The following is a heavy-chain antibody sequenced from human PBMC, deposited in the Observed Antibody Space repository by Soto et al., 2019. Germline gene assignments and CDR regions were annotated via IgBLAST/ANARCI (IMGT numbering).Heavy chain of an antibody. V-gene: IGHV4-59*01. J-gene: IGHJ4*02. Sequence: QVQLQESGPGLVKPSETLSLTCTVSGGSISSYYWSWIRQPPGKGLEWIGYIYYSGSTNYNPSPKSRVTISVDTSKNQFSLKLSSVTAADTAVYYCARTMVRGVITNFDYWGQGTLVTVSS. CDR3: ARTMVRGVITNFDY. CDR1: GGSISSYY. D-gene: IGHD3-10*01. CDR2: IYYSGST.